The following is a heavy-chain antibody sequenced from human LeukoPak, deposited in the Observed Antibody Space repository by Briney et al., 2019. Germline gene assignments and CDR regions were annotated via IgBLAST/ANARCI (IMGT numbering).Heavy chain of an antibody. D-gene: IGHD6-6*01. J-gene: IGHJ4*02. CDR2: ISSSSSYI. Sequence: GRSLRLSCAASGFTFSSYGMHWVRQAPGKGLEWVSSISSSSSYIYYADSVKGRFTISRDNAKNSLYLQMNSLRAEDTAVYYCARDLSSSSGDYWGQGTLVTVSS. CDR1: GFTFSSYG. CDR3: ARDLSSSSGDY. V-gene: IGHV3-21*01.